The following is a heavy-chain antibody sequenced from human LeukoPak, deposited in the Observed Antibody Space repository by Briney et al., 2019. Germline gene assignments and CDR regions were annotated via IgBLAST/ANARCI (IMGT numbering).Heavy chain of an antibody. CDR3: ARLGLLYSGYQISSDY. Sequence: SETLSLTCTVSGGSISSSSYYWGWIRQPPGKGLEWIGSIYYSGSTYYNPSLKSRVTISVDTSKNQFSLKLSSVTAADTAVYYCARLGLLYSGYQISSDYWGQGTLVTVSS. CDR2: IYYSGST. D-gene: IGHD5-12*01. CDR1: GGSISSSSYY. J-gene: IGHJ4*02. V-gene: IGHV4-39*01.